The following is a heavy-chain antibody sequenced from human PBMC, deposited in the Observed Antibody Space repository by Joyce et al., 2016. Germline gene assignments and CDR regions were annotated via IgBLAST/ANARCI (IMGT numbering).Heavy chain of an antibody. CDR2: KSYDGANK. CDR1: GSTFSGYA. D-gene: IGHD6-6*01. Sequence: QEQLEESCACVVPPGTSLSLSCTASGSTFSGYAMNWFRQAPDKGLEWVAIKSYDGANKNYAEGVRGRFTISRDHSKDTLFLEMNSLTIEDADVYYCARRSGRPAGRRPGAFDMWGQGTVVTVSS. CDR3: ARRSGRPAGRRPGAFDM. V-gene: IGHV3-30*01. J-gene: IGHJ3*02.